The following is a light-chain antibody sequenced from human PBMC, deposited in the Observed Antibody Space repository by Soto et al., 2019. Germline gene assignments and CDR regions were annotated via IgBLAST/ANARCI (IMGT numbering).Light chain of an antibody. CDR3: QSYDSSLSGSEV. V-gene: IGLV1-40*01. CDR1: SSNIGAGYD. J-gene: IGLJ2*01. CDR2: VNS. Sequence: QSVLTQPPSVSGAPGQRVTISCTGSSSNIGAGYDVHWYQQLPGTAPKLLIYVNSNRPSGVPDRFSGSKSATSASLAITGLQAEDEADYYCQSYDSSLSGSEVFGGGTKLTVL.